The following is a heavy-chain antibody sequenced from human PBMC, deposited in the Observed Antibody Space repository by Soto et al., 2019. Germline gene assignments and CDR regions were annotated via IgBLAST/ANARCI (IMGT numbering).Heavy chain of an antibody. Sequence: PGGSLRLSCAASGFTFSSYAMSWVRQAPGKGLEWVSAISGSGGSTYYADSVKGRFTISRDNSKNTLYLQMNSLRAEDTAVYYCAKQRGGNFATTYAFDIWGQGTMVTVSS. CDR1: GFTFSSYA. CDR3: AKQRGGNFATTYAFDI. CDR2: ISGSGGST. D-gene: IGHD4-17*01. V-gene: IGHV3-23*01. J-gene: IGHJ3*02.